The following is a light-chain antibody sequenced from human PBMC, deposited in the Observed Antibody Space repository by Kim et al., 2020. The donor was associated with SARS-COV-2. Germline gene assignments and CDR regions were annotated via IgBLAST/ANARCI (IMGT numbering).Light chain of an antibody. V-gene: IGLV1-44*01. Sequence: ELTQPPSASGTPGQKVTISCSGVNSNIGSNTVSWYQQFPGAAPKLIIKTDNHRPSGVPDRFSGSRSGTSASLAISELQSEDEADYYCAAWEDSLSGPVFGGGTQLTVL. CDR1: NSNIGSNT. CDR2: TDN. CDR3: AAWEDSLSGPV. J-gene: IGLJ2*01.